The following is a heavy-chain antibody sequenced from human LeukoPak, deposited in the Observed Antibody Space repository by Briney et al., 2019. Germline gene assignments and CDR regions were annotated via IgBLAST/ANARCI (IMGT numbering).Heavy chain of an antibody. Sequence: ASVKVSCKASGYTFTSYYMHWVRQAPGQGLEWMGIINPSGGSTSYAQKFQGRVTMTRDTSTSTVYMELSSLRSEDTALYYCARGCSTTSCYYWYFDLWGRGTLVTVSS. J-gene: IGHJ2*01. CDR2: INPSGGST. V-gene: IGHV1-46*01. CDR3: ARGCSTTSCYYWYFDL. CDR1: GYTFTSYY. D-gene: IGHD2-2*01.